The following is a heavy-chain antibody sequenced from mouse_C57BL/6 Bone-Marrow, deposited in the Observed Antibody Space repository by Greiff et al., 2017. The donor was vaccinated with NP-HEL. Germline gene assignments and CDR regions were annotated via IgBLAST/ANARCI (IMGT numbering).Heavy chain of an antibody. V-gene: IGHV1-9*01. CDR3: ARSGLLLSWFAY. CDR2: ILPGSGSI. D-gene: IGHD2-3*01. CDR1: GYTFTGYW. J-gene: IGHJ3*01. Sequence: QVQLQQSGAELMKPGASVKLSCKATGYTFTGYWIEWVKQRPGHGLEWIGVILPGSGSINYNEKFKGKATFTADTSSNTAYMQLSSLTTEDSAIYYCARSGLLLSWFAYWGQGTLVTVSA.